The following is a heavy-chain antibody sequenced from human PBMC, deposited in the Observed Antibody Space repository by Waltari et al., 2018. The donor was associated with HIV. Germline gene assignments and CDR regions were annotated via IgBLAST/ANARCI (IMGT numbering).Heavy chain of an antibody. Sequence: QVQLQQWGAGLLKPSETLSLTCAVYGGSFSGYYWSWIRQPPGKGLEWIGEINHSGSTNYNPSLKSRVTISVDTSKNQFSLKLSSVTAADTAVYYCARAGNDLLRFLEWYPREYYYGMDVWGQGTTVTVSS. CDR1: GGSFSGYY. CDR2: INHSGST. D-gene: IGHD3-3*01. V-gene: IGHV4-34*01. CDR3: ARAGNDLLRFLEWYPREYYYGMDV. J-gene: IGHJ6*02.